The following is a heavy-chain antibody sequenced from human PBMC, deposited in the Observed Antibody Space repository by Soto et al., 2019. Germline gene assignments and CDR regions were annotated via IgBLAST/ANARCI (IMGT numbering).Heavy chain of an antibody. CDR3: ARGESSSGWYAGGTDY. D-gene: IGHD6-19*01. J-gene: IGHJ4*02. Sequence: PGGSLRLSCAASGFTFSSYSMNWVRQAPGKGLEWVSSISSSSSYIYYADSVKGRFTISRDNAKNSLYLQMNSLRAEDTAVYYCARGESSSGWYAGGTDYWGQGTLVTVSS. CDR2: ISSSSSYI. CDR1: GFTFSSYS. V-gene: IGHV3-21*01.